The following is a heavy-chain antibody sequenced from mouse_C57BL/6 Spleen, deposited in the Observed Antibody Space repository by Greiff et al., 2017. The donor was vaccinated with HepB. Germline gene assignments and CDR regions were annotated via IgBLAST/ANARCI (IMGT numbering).Heavy chain of an antibody. J-gene: IGHJ2*01. Sequence: QVQLQQSGAELVKPGASVKISCKASGYAFSSYWMNWVKQRPGKGLEWIGQIYPGDGDTNYNGKFKGKATLTADKSSSTAYMQLSSLTSEDSAVYFCARGWVYYGSRYYFDYWGQGTTLTVSS. V-gene: IGHV1-80*01. CDR2: IYPGDGDT. D-gene: IGHD1-1*01. CDR1: GYAFSSYW. CDR3: ARGWVYYGSRYYFDY.